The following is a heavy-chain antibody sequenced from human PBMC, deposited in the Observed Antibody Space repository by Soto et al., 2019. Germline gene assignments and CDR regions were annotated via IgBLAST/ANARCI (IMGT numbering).Heavy chain of an antibody. D-gene: IGHD2-2*01. CDR2: MYYSGTP. CDR1: GGSIDSGGSY. V-gene: IGHV4-31*03. CDR3: ASGHCFSGSCAYLDI. Sequence: QVQLQESGPGLVKPSQTLSLTCTVSGGSIDSGGSYWSWIRQSPGEGLEWLGYMYYSGTPYYNPSLRARVAISLDTSMNQFTMTLNSVPAAVTAIYSCASGHCFSGSCAYLDIWGRGTLVTVSS. J-gene: IGHJ2*01.